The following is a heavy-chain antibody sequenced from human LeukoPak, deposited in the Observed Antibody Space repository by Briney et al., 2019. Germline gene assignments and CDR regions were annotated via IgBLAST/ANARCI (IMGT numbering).Heavy chain of an antibody. D-gene: IGHD6-13*01. CDR1: GFTFSSYA. CDR2: ISYDGSNK. J-gene: IGHJ4*02. CDR3: ARAGQLAAALDY. Sequence: PGGSLRLSCAASGFTFSSYAMHWVRQAPGKGLEWVAVISYDGSNKYYADSVKGRFTISRDNSKNTLYLQMNSLRAEDTAVYYCARAGQLAAALDYWGQGTLVTVSS. V-gene: IGHV3-30*04.